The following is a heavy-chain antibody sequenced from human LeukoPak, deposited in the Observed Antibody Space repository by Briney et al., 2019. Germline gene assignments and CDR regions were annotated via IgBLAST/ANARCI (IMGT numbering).Heavy chain of an antibody. J-gene: IGHJ5*02. CDR1: GGSISSRSYF. V-gene: IGHV4-39*01. CDR2: FYYGGST. D-gene: IGHD1-1*01. Sequence: KPSETLSLTCTVSGGSISSRSYFWGWIRQPPGKGLECIGSFYYGGSTYYNPSLKSRVTISAHTSKNQFSLKLSSVTAADTAVYYCASARGYSFGTSWFDPWGQGTLVTVSS. CDR3: ASARGYSFGTSWFDP.